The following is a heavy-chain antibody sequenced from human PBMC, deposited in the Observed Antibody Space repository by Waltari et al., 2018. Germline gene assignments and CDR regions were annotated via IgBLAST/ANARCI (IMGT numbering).Heavy chain of an antibody. CDR1: GFTFSSYA. CDR3: ARDIRGYDFWSGLYYGMDV. D-gene: IGHD3-3*01. J-gene: IGHJ6*02. CDR2: ISYDGSNK. V-gene: IGHV3-30*01. Sequence: QVQLVESGGGVVQPGRSLRLSCAASGFTFSSYAMHWVRQAPGKGLEWVAVISYDGSNKYYADSVKGRFTISRDNSKNTLYLQMNSLRAEDTAVYYCARDIRGYDFWSGLYYGMDVWGQGTTVTVSS.